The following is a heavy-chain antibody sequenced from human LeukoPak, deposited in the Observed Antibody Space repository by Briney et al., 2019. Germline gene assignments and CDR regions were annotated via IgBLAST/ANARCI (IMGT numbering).Heavy chain of an antibody. CDR2: INPNSGGT. CDR1: GYTFTGYY. V-gene: IGHV1-2*02. CDR3: ARVWEVVVPAAWRSYYYYGMDV. D-gene: IGHD2-2*01. Sequence: ASVKVSCKASGYTFTGYYMHWVRQAPGQGLEWMGWINPNSGGTNYAQKFQGRVTMTRDTSISTAYMELRRLRSDDTAVYYCARVWEVVVPAAWRSYYYYGMDVWGQGTTVTVSS. J-gene: IGHJ6*02.